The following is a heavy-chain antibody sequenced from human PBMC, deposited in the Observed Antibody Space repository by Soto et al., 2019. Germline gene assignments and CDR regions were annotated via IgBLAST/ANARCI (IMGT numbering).Heavy chain of an antibody. CDR2: ISYDGSNR. V-gene: IGHV3-30*18. CDR3: AKDEVRTPSLYAMDV. Sequence: QVQLMESGGGVVQPGRSLRLSCAASGFTFSTYGMHWVRQAPGKGLEWVALISYDGSNRNSADSVKGRFTISRDNSKNTLYLQMHSLRVEDTAVYYCAKDEVRTPSLYAMDVWGQGTTVTVSS. D-gene: IGHD3-10*01. CDR1: GFTFSTYG. J-gene: IGHJ6*02.